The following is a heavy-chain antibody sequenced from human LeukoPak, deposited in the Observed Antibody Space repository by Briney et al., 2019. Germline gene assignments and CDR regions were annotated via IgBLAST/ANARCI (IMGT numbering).Heavy chain of an antibody. V-gene: IGHV3-43*02. D-gene: IGHD3-16*02. J-gene: IGHJ5*02. Sequence: GGSLRLSCAASGFTFDDYAMHWVRQAPGKGLEWVSLISGDGGSTYYADSVKGRFTISRGNSKNSLYLQMNSLRTEDTALYYCAKDPTQIRLGGLSLEGWFDPWGQGTLVTVSS. CDR2: ISGDGGST. CDR1: GFTFDDYA. CDR3: AKDPTQIRLGGLSLEGWFDP.